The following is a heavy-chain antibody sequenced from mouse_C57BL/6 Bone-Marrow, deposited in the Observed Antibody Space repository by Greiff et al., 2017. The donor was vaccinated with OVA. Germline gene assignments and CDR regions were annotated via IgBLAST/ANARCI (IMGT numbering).Heavy chain of an antibody. CDR1: GYTFTSYN. CDR2: IYPGNGDT. V-gene: IGHV1-12*01. Sequence: ESGAELVRPGASVKMSCKASGYTFTSYNMHWVKQTPRQGLEWIGAIYPGNGDTSYNQKFKGKATLTVDKSSSTAYMQLSSLTSEDSAVYFCARDYGSLYYFDYWGQGTTLTVSS. D-gene: IGHD1-1*01. CDR3: ARDYGSLYYFDY. J-gene: IGHJ2*01.